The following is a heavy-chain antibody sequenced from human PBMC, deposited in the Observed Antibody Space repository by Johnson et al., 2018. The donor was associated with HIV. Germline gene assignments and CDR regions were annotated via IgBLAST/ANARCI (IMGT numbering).Heavy chain of an antibody. V-gene: IGHV3-66*03. J-gene: IGHJ3*02. D-gene: IGHD3-16*01. CDR1: GFSVSSNY. CDR3: AKPMGGDDTFDI. CDR2: IYSGGNT. Sequence: VQLVESGGGLIQPGGSLRLSCAASGFSVSSNYMSWVRQAPGKGLEWVSVIYSGGNTYYADSVKGRFTISRDKSKNTVYLQMNSLRAEDTDVYYCAKPMGGDDTFDIWGQGTTVTVSS.